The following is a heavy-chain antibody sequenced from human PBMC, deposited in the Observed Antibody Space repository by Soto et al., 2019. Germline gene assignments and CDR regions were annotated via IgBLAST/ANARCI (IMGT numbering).Heavy chain of an antibody. Sequence: GGSLRLSCAASGFTFTNSWMSWVRQAPGKGLEWVASIKEDGSNKYYADSVKGRFTISRDNSKNTLYLQMNSLRAEDTAVYYCAKDDGYSSGLLDYWGQGTLVTVSS. CDR2: IKEDGSNK. V-gene: IGHV3-7*01. J-gene: IGHJ4*02. D-gene: IGHD6-19*01. CDR1: GFTFTNSW. CDR3: AKDDGYSSGLLDY.